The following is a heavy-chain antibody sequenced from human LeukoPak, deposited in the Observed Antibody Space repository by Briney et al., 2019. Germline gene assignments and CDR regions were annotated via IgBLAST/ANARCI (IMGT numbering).Heavy chain of an antibody. CDR1: GGSFSGYY. CDR2: INHSGST. CDR3: ATYIAVAGAYYFDY. V-gene: IGHV4-34*01. J-gene: IGHJ4*02. D-gene: IGHD6-19*01. Sequence: SETLSLTCAVYGGSFSGYYWSWIRQPPGKGLEWIGEINHSGSTNYNPSLKSRVTISVDTSKNQFSLKLSSVTAADTAVYYCATYIAVAGAYYFDYWGQGTLVTVSS.